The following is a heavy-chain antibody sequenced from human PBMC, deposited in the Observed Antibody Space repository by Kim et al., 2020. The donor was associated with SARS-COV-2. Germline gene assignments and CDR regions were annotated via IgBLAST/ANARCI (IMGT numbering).Heavy chain of an antibody. CDR1: GFTFSSYA. D-gene: IGHD3-10*01. CDR2: ISYDGSNK. CDR3: ARDVTMGRGVDWYFDL. V-gene: IGHV3-30*04. Sequence: GGSLRLSCAASGFTFSSYAMHWVRQAPGKGLEWVAVISYDGSNKYYADSVKGRFTISRDNSKNTLYLQMNSLRAEDTAVYYCARDVTMGRGVDWYFDLWGRGTLVTVSS. J-gene: IGHJ2*01.